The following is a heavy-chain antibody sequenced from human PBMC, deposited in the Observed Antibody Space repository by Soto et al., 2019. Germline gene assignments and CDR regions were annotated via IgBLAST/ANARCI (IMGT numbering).Heavy chain of an antibody. CDR1: GFTVSSTY. J-gene: IGHJ4*02. CDR2: IYSGGST. D-gene: IGHD5-18*01. V-gene: IGHV3-53*01. CDR3: ARSGYSYGPFDY. Sequence: GGSLRLSCAASGFTVSSTYMSWVRQAPGKGLDWVSVIYSGGSTYYADSVKGRFTISRDNSKNTLYLQMNSLRAEDTAVYYCARSGYSYGPFDYWGQGTLVTVSS.